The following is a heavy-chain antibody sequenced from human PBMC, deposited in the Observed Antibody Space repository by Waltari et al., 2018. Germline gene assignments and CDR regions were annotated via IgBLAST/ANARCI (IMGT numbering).Heavy chain of an antibody. V-gene: IGHV4-34*01. D-gene: IGHD6-13*01. J-gene: IGHJ3*02. CDR3: ARDLDVIAAAGTDAFHI. CDR2: INHSGST. Sequence: QVQLQQWGAGLLKPSETLSLTCAVYGGSFSASYWSWIRQPPGKGLEWIGEINHSGSTNYNPSLKSRVTISVDTSKNQFSLKLSSVTAADTAVYFCARDLDVIAAAGTDAFHIWGQGTIVTVSS. CDR1: GGSFSASY.